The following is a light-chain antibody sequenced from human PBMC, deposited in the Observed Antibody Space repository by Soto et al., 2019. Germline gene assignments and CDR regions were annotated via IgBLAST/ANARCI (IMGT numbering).Light chain of an antibody. CDR3: QQTNTYPFT. V-gene: IGKV1-9*01. CDR2: GAS. Sequence: DIQLTQSPSFLSASVGDRVTITCRASQDISTYLAWYEQKPGKAPKLLISGASTLQSGVPSRFSGHGSGKEFTLTISSLQPEDLATYRCQQTNTYPFTFVPGTTGDMK. CDR1: QDISTY. J-gene: IGKJ3*01.